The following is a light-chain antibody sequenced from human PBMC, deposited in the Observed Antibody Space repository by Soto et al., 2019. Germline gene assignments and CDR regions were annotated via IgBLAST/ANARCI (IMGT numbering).Light chain of an antibody. CDR2: KVS. Sequence: DIVMTQTPLSLRVTLGQPASISCSSSQSPVDGDGITSLSWLHQRPGQPPRLLIYKVSNRFSGVPDRFSGTGAGTDFTLKINTVEAEDVGVYYCMQDALYSTFGQGTKVDLK. J-gene: IGKJ1*01. CDR3: MQDALYST. CDR1: QSPVDGDGITS. V-gene: IGKV2-24*01.